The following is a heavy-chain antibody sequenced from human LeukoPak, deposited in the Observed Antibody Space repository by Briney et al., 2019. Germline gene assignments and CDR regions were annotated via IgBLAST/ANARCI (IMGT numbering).Heavy chain of an antibody. CDR3: ARDRGGSYSAIDY. V-gene: IGHV3-48*04. CDR1: GFTFSSYS. D-gene: IGHD1-26*01. Sequence: QSGGSLRLSCAASGFTFSSYSMNWVRQAPGKGLEWVSFISSSSSTIYYADSVKGRFTISRDNAKNSLYLQMNSLRAEDTAVYYCARDRGGSYSAIDYWGQGTLVTASS. CDR2: ISSSSSTI. J-gene: IGHJ4*02.